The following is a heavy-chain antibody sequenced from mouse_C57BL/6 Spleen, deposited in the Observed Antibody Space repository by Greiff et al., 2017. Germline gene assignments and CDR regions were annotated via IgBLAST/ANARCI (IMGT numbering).Heavy chain of an antibody. V-gene: IGHV1-20*01. CDR2: INPYNGDT. D-gene: IGHD4-1*01. CDR3: ARKEGHWERNAMDY. J-gene: IGHJ4*01. CDR1: GYSFTGYF. Sequence: EVQLQPSGPELVKPGDSVKISCKASGYSFTGYFMNWVMQSHGKSLEWIGRINPYNGDTFYNQKLKGKATLTVDKSSRTAHMERRSLTSADSAVYYCARKEGHWERNAMDYWGQGTSVTVSS.